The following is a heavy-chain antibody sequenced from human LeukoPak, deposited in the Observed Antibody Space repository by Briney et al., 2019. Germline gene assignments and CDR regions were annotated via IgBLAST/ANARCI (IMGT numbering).Heavy chain of an antibody. CDR3: AKDRATPGEVLRASDS. D-gene: IGHD3-10*01. Sequence: TGGSLRLSCAASGFTFSSYGMHWVRQAPGKGLEWVAVISYDGSNKYYADSVKGRFTISRDNSKNTLYLQMNSLRAEDTAVYYCAKDRATPGEVLRASDSWGQGTLVTVSS. V-gene: IGHV3-30*18. CDR2: ISYDGSNK. J-gene: IGHJ4*02. CDR1: GFTFSSYG.